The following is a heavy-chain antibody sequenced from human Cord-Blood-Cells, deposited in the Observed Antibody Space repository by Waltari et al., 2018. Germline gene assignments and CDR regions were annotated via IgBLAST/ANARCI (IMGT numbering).Heavy chain of an antibody. CDR2: IYYSGST. J-gene: IGHJ3*02. D-gene: IGHD2-2*01. V-gene: IGHV4-59*01. CDR1: GGSISSYY. Sequence: QVQLQESGPGLVKPSETLSLTCTVSGGSISSYYWSWLRQPAGKGLEWIGYIYYSGSTHYNPSLKSRVTISVDTSKNQFSLKLSSVTAADTAVYYCARDKEYQLLQGDNAFDIWGQGTMVTVSS. CDR3: ARDKEYQLLQGDNAFDI.